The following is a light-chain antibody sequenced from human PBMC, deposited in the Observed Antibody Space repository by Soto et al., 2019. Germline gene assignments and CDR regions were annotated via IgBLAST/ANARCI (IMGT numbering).Light chain of an antibody. J-gene: IGLJ3*02. V-gene: IGLV1-47*01. CDR2: RNN. Sequence: QSVLTQPPSASGTPGQRVTISCSGSSSNIGTNYVYWYQHLPGAAPKLLISRNNQRPSGVPDRFSGSKSGTSASLAISGLRSEDEADYYCQSYDSSLSVWVFGGGTKVTVL. CDR3: QSYDSSLSVWV. CDR1: SSNIGTNY.